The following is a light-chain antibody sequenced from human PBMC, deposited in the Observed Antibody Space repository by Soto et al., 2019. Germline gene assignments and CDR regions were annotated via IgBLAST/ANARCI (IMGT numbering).Light chain of an antibody. CDR1: QSVSSSY. V-gene: IGKV3-11*01. CDR3: QQRSIWPPVT. CDR2: DAS. Sequence: EVELTQSPATLSLSPGERATLSCRASQSVSSSYLAWYQQKPGQAPRLLIYDASNRATGIPARFSGSGSGTDFTLTISSLEPEDFAVYYCQQRSIWPPVTFGQGTRLEIK. J-gene: IGKJ5*01.